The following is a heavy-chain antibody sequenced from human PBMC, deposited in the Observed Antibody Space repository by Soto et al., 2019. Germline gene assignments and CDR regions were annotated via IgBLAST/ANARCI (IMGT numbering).Heavy chain of an antibody. CDR2: ITSSGTTV. J-gene: IGHJ4*02. V-gene: IGHV3-48*02. Sequence: EVHLVESGGGLVQPGGSLRLSCAASGLTFSSYSLNWVRQAPGKGREWVSYITSSGTTVYYADSVRGRFTISRDNAKNSLYLQMNSLRDDDTAVYYCARGSSNWAYYFDFWGQGTLVTVSS. CDR1: GLTFSSYS. D-gene: IGHD6-13*01. CDR3: ARGSSNWAYYFDF.